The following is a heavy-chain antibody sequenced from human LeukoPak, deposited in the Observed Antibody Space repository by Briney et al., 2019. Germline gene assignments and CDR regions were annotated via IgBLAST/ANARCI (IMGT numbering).Heavy chain of an antibody. V-gene: IGHV4-59*08. CDR1: GGSISSYY. D-gene: IGHD3-16*01. Sequence: SETLSLTCTVSGGSISSYYWSWIRQPPGKGLEWIGYIYYSGSTNHNPSLKSRVTISVDTSKNQFSLKLSSVTAADTAVYYCARQGVTQAYYYYGMDVWGQGTTVTVSS. CDR2: IYYSGST. CDR3: ARQGVTQAYYYYGMDV. J-gene: IGHJ6*02.